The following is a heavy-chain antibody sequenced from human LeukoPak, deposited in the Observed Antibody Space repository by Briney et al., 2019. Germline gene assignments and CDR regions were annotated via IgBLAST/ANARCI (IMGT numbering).Heavy chain of an antibody. CDR3: AKDYRIGYSDHFDY. D-gene: IGHD2-21*01. V-gene: IGHV3-23*01. J-gene: IGHJ4*02. CDR1: GFAFSSHA. CDR2: IYESGQTT. Sequence: GGSLRLSCVGSGFAFSSHAMSWVRQAPEKGLEWVSGIYESGQTTHYADSVKGRFSISRDNSKNTLYLQMDSLRGEDTAIYYCAKDYRIGYSDHFDYWGQGALVTVSS.